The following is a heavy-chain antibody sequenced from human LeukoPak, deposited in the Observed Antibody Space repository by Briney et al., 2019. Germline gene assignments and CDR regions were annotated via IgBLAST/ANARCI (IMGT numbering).Heavy chain of an antibody. D-gene: IGHD6-6*01. V-gene: IGHV3-23*01. CDR1: GFTISNHW. Sequence: GGSLRLSCAASGFTISNHWMHWVRQAPGKGLEWVSAISGSGGSTYYADSVKGRFTISRDNSKNTLYLQMNSLRAEDTAVYYCAKEGIDSSSSFDPAFDYWGQGTLVTVSS. CDR3: AKEGIDSSSSFDPAFDY. CDR2: ISGSGGST. J-gene: IGHJ4*02.